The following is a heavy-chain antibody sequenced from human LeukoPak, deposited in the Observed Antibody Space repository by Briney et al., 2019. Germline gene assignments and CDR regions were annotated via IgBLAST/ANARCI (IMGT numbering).Heavy chain of an antibody. CDR3: ASSVNTSTMIVILGY. J-gene: IGHJ4*02. Sequence: SETLSLTCTVSGGSISGGYWSWIRQPPGRGLEWIGYVYTSGSTNYNPSLKSRVTISVDTSKNQFSLKLSSVTAADTAVYYCASSVNTSTMIVILGYWGQGTLVTVSS. V-gene: IGHV4-4*09. D-gene: IGHD3-22*01. CDR2: VYTSGST. CDR1: GGSISGGY.